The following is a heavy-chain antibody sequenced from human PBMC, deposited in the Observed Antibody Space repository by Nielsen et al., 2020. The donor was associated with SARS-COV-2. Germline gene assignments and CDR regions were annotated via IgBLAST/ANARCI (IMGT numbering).Heavy chain of an antibody. V-gene: IGHV1-18*01. CDR3: ARGGTWIQLWLYYYYGMDV. D-gene: IGHD5-18*01. CDR2: ISPYNGNT. J-gene: IGHJ6*02. Sequence: ASVKVSCKASGYTFAIYGISWVRQAPGQGLEWMGWISPYNGNTNYAQKLQGRVTITRDTSASTAYMELSSLRSEDTAVYYCARGGTWIQLWLYYYYGMDVWGQGTTVTVSS. CDR1: GYTFAIYG.